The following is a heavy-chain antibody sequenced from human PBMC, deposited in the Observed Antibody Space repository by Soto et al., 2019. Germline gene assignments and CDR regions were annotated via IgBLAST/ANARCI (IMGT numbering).Heavy chain of an antibody. CDR3: ARVAGSGWYDA. D-gene: IGHD6-19*01. CDR2: IIPVFGTT. Sequence: QVQLVQSGAEVKKPGSSVKVFCKASGGTFSNYTISWVRQAPGQGLEWMGGIIPVFGTTDYEQKFQGRVTITADGSTSTAYMNLNSVTAADTAVYYCARVAGSGWYDAWGQGTLVTVSS. V-gene: IGHV1-69*01. CDR1: GGTFSNYT. J-gene: IGHJ5*02.